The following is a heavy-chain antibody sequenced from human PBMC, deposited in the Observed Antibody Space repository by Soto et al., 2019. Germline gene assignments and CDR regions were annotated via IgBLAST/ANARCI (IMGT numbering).Heavy chain of an antibody. Sequence: PGESLKISCKGSGYSFTSYWIGWVRQMSGKGLEWMGIIYPGDSDTRYSPSFQGQVTISADKSISTAYLQWSSLKASDTAMYYCARRGEWLAPPRFLYYCYGMDVWGQGTTVTVSS. CDR2: IYPGDSDT. J-gene: IGHJ6*02. CDR1: GYSFTSYW. D-gene: IGHD6-19*01. V-gene: IGHV5-51*01. CDR3: ARRGEWLAPPRFLYYCYGMDV.